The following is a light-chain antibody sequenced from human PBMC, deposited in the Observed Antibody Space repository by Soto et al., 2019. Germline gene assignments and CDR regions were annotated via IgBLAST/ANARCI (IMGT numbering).Light chain of an antibody. J-gene: IGKJ1*01. CDR2: KAS. CDR1: QSISSW. CDR3: QHYNSYPWT. V-gene: IGKV1-5*03. Sequence: DIQMTQSPSTLSASVGDRVTITCRASQSISSWLAWYQQKPGKAPRLLIYKASSLESGVPSRFSGSGSGTQLTLTISSLQPDDFATYYCQHYNSYPWTFGQGTTVEIK.